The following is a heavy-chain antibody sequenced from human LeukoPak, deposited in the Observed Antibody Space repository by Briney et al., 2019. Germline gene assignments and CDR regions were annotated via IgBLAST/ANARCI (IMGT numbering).Heavy chain of an antibody. J-gene: IGHJ6*01. Sequence: GSSQRLSGAPAGFTFIRYAMQSVRHTPRKGPVRVTDISYDGSNKYYADSVTGRFTISRDNSKHTLYLQMNSLRAEDTAVYYCARDETDNCGYWAYYHHYGMDVWGQGTTVTGSS. CDR1: GFTFIRYA. CDR3: ARDETDNCGYWAYYHHYGMDV. D-gene: IGHD3-22*01. V-gene: IGHV3-30*04. CDR2: ISYDGSNK.